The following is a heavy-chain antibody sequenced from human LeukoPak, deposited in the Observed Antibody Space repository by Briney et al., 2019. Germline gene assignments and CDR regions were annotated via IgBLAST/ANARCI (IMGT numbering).Heavy chain of an antibody. CDR1: GFTVSTNY. D-gene: IGHD3-22*01. CDR3: TREGPDSSGYSFDY. V-gene: IGHV3-53*01. CDR2: IYSGGTT. J-gene: IGHJ4*02. Sequence: GGSLRLCCAVSGFTVSTNYLSWVRQAPGKGLEWVSIIYSGGTTYYADSVKGRFTISRDNPKNTLYLQMNSLRAEDTAVYYCTREGPDSSGYSFDYWGRGTLVTVSS.